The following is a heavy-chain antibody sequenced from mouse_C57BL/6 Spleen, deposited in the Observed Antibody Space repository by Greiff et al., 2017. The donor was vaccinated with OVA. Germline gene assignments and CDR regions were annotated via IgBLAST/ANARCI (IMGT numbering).Heavy chain of an antibody. D-gene: IGHD1-1*01. J-gene: IGHJ4*01. CDR3: AILLRSYAMDY. Sequence: EVKVVESGGGLVKPGGSLKLSCAASGFTFSDYGMHWVRQAPEKGLEWVAYISRGSSTIYYADTVKGRFTISRDNAKNTLFLQMTSLRSEDTAMYYCAILLRSYAMDYWGQGTSVTVSS. CDR1: GFTFSDYG. CDR2: ISRGSSTI. V-gene: IGHV5-17*01.